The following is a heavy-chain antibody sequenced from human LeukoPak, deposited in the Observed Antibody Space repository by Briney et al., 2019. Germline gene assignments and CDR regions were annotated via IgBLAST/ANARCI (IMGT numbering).Heavy chain of an antibody. J-gene: IGHJ3*02. CDR2: IIPIFGTA. D-gene: IGHD7-27*01. CDR3: ARFRTGDRGAFDI. V-gene: IGHV1-69*05. CDR1: GGTFSSYA. Sequence: SVKVSYKASGGTFSSYAISWVRQAPGRGLEWMGGIIPIFGTANYAQKFQGRVTITTDESTSTAYMELSSLRSEDTAVYYCARFRTGDRGAFDIWGQGTMVTVSS.